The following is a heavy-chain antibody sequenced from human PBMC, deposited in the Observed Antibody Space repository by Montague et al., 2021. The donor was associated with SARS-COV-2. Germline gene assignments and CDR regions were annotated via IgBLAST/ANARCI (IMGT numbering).Heavy chain of an antibody. Sequence: SETLSLTCAVDGGSFSGYYWGWIRQPPGKGLEWIGEINQGGSTXXXPSXXXRGTLSVDTSKKQFSLNLSSRTAADTAVYYCARVAGGYYHDSSAYFDYWGQGSLVTVSS. V-gene: IGHV4-34*01. D-gene: IGHD3-22*01. CDR2: INQGGST. J-gene: IGHJ4*02. CDR3: ARVAGGYYHDSSAYFDY. CDR1: GGSFSGYY.